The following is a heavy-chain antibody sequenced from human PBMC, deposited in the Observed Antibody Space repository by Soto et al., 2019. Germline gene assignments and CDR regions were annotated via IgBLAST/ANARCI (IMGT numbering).Heavy chain of an antibody. CDR3: ARLGGYCSSTGCYGYYALDV. CDR1: GGSIRSGPYS. V-gene: IGHV4-39*02. Sequence: QLQLQESGPGLVKPSETLSLTCTVSGGSIRSGPYSWGWIRQTPGEGLEWIGTFRYNENTYYNPSLESRVTISVDTSKNHSSLKVTSATVADTAVYYCARLGGYCSSTGCYGYYALDVWGPGTTVTVSS. J-gene: IGHJ6*02. CDR2: FRYNENT. D-gene: IGHD2-2*01.